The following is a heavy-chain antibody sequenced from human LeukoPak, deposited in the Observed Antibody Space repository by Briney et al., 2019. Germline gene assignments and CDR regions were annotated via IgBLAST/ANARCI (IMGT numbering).Heavy chain of an antibody. CDR2: IYYSGST. CDR1: GGSISSSSYY. D-gene: IGHD6-13*01. J-gene: IGHJ4*02. CDR3: ARESESPTRYSSSIDY. V-gene: IGHV4-39*07. Sequence: SETLSLTCTVSGGSISSSSYYWGWIRQPPGKGLEWIGSIYYSGSTYYNPSLKSRVTISVDRSKNQFSLKLSSVTAADTAVYYCARESESPTRYSSSIDYWGQGTLVTVSS.